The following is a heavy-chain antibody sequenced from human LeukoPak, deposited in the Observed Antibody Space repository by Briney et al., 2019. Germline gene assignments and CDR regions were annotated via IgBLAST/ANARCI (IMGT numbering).Heavy chain of an antibody. CDR2: IFPNTGGT. J-gene: IGHJ4*02. Sequence: ASVKVSCKASGYSFTDYYIHWVRQAPGQGLEWMGWIFPNTGGTKFAQKFQGRFTMTRDTSISTAYMELSSVRSDDTAIYYCARDFSQYTGYWGQGTLVTVSS. CDR1: GYSFTDYY. V-gene: IGHV1-2*02. D-gene: IGHD2-2*02. CDR3: ARDFSQYTGY.